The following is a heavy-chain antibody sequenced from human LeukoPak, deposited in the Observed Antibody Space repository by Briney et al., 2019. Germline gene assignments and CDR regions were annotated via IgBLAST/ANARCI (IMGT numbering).Heavy chain of an antibody. CDR3: ARDSGRFDVFDI. CDR2: IYSDGRT. CDR1: GFTVSINY. Sequence: GGSLRLSCAASGFTVSINYMSWVRQAPGKGLEWVSVIYSDGRTYYADSVKGRFTISRDNSKNTLYLQMNSLRAEDTAVYYCARDSGRFDVFDIWGQGTMVTVSS. V-gene: IGHV3-53*01. J-gene: IGHJ3*02. D-gene: IGHD3-10*01.